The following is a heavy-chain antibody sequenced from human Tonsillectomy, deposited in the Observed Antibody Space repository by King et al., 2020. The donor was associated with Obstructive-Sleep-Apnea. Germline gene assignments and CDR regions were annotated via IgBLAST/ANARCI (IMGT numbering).Heavy chain of an antibody. Sequence: VQLVESGGGLVQPGGSMRLSCVASGFTFSSYSVNWVRQVPGKGLEWVAHITSNSRTRFYADSCKGRFTISRDNAKNSLFLQMSSLRDEDTVVYYCARLVDDYGDYVNWFFDLWGRGTLVTVSS. D-gene: IGHD4-17*01. CDR1: GFTFSSYS. V-gene: IGHV3-48*02. CDR3: ARLVDDYGDYVNWFFDL. J-gene: IGHJ2*01. CDR2: ITSNSRTR.